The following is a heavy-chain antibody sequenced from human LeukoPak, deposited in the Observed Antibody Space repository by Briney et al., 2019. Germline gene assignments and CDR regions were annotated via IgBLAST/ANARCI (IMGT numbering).Heavy chain of an antibody. Sequence: SETLSLTCTVSGGSISSYYWSWIRQSPGKGLEWIGYVYFTGITNYNPSLKSRVTISVDTSENQFSLEVSSVTAADTAVYYCARGRVYFDYWGQGTLVTVSS. J-gene: IGHJ4*02. V-gene: IGHV4-59*08. CDR3: ARGRVYFDY. CDR2: VYFTGIT. CDR1: GGSISSYY.